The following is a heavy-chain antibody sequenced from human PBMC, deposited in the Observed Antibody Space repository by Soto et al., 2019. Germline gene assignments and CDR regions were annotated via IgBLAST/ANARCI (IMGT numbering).Heavy chain of an antibody. CDR3: ARQSESTGYFYGWFDP. D-gene: IGHD3-9*01. V-gene: IGHV4-31*02. CDR2: IYYSGSI. J-gene: IGHJ5*02. CDR1: GGSINSRGYY. Sequence: PSEPLSLTCTVSGGSINSRGYYWTWIRQHPWKGLEWIGNIYYSGSIHFNPSLKSRLTMLVDTSENQFSLKLTSVTAADTAVYYCARQSESTGYFYGWFDPWGQGALVTVSS.